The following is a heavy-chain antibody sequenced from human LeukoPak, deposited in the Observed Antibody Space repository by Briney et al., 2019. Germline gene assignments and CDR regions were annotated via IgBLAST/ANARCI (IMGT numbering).Heavy chain of an antibody. V-gene: IGHV3-11*04. CDR2: ISSSGSTI. D-gene: IGHD6-6*01. J-gene: IGHJ6*03. CDR3: ARDRYGIAARYYYYYMDV. CDR1: GFTFSNAW. Sequence: GGSLRLSCAASGFTFSNAWMSWIRQAPGKGLEWVSYISSSGSTIYYADSVKGRFTISRDNAKNSLYLQMNSLRAEDTAVYYCARDRYGIAARYYYYYMDVWGKGTTVTVSS.